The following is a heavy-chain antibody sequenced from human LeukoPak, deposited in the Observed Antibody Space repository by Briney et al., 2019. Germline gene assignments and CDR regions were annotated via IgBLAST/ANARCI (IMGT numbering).Heavy chain of an antibody. V-gene: IGHV3-9*01. Sequence: GRSLRLSCAASGFTFDDYAMHWVRQAPGKGLEWVSGISWNSGSIGYADSVKGRFTISRDNAKNSLYLQMNSLRAEDTALYYCAKDSERARGVSALVDYWGQGTLVTVSS. J-gene: IGHJ4*02. CDR2: ISWNSGSI. CDR3: AKDSERARGVSALVDY. D-gene: IGHD3-10*01. CDR1: GFTFDDYA.